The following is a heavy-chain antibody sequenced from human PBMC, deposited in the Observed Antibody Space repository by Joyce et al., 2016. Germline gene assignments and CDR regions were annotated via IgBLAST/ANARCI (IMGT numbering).Heavy chain of an antibody. CDR3: ARRPYNVHTPLGSDWYFDL. J-gene: IGHJ2*01. D-gene: IGHD5-18*01. CDR2: VYLYGVT. V-gene: IGHV4-38-2*01. Sequence: QVQLQESGPGLVKPSETLSLTCGVSGLSFDLHSFWGWIRQPPGKGLAWIGNVYLYGVTHYSPSLKSRVTVSMDTSKNQFSLNLNSLTAADTAVYFCARRPYNVHTPLGSDWYFDLWGRGTLVTVSS. CDR1: GLSFDLHSF.